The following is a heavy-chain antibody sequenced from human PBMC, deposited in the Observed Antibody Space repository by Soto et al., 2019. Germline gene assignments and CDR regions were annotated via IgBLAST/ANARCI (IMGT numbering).Heavy chain of an antibody. CDR2: ISGSGGST. CDR3: AKRAVYGSGTYYYYGMDV. Sequence: GGSLRLSCAASGFTFSSYAMSWVRQAPGKGLEWVSAISGSGGSTYYADSVKGRFTISRDNSKNTLYLQMNSLRAEDTAVYYCAKRAVYGSGTYYYYGMDVWGQGTTVTVSS. V-gene: IGHV3-23*01. J-gene: IGHJ6*02. D-gene: IGHD3-10*01. CDR1: GFTFSSYA.